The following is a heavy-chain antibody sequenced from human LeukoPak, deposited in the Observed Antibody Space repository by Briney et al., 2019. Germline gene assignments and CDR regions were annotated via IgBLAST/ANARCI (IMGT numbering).Heavy chain of an antibody. CDR1: GYTFIAYY. CDR3: ARVGGSGAYYASDY. V-gene: IGHV1-2*06. CDR2: INPNSGDT. Sequence: ASVKVSCKATGYTFIAYYIHWVRQAPGQGLEWMGRINPNSGDTDYAQKFQGRIIMSRDTSISTLYMDLSRLRSDDTAVYYCARVGGSGAYYASDYWGQGSLVTVSS. J-gene: IGHJ4*02. D-gene: IGHD3-16*01.